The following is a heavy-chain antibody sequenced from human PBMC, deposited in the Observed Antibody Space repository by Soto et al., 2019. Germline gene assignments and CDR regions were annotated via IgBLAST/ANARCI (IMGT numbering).Heavy chain of an antibody. CDR3: ARGRGPYCISTSCYSNWFDP. V-gene: IGHV4-30-2*01. CDR2: IYHSGST. CDR1: GGSISSGGYS. J-gene: IGHJ5*02. D-gene: IGHD2-2*01. Sequence: NPSETPSLTCAVSGGSISSGGYSWSWIRQPPGKGLEWIGYIYHSGSTYYNPSLKSRVTISVDRSKNQFSLKLSSVTAADTAVYYCARGRGPYCISTSCYSNWFDPWGQGTLVTVSS.